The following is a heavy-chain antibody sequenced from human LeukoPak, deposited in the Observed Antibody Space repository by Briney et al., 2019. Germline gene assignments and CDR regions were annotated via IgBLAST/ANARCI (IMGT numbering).Heavy chain of an antibody. J-gene: IGHJ4*02. Sequence: ASVKVSCKVSGYTLTELSMHWVRQAPGKGLEWMGGFDPEDGETIYAQKFQGRVTMTEDTSTDTAYMELSSLRSEDTAVYYCATDISGWSPRGYYFDYWGQGTLVTVSS. CDR3: ATDISGWSPRGYYFDY. CDR2: FDPEDGET. CDR1: GYTLTELS. V-gene: IGHV1-24*01. D-gene: IGHD6-19*01.